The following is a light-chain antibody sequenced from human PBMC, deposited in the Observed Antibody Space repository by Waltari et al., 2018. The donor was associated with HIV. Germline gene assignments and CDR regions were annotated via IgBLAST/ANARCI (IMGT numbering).Light chain of an antibody. Sequence: VVLTQSPGTLSSSPGERATLSCRASQSIGTDYLAWYHQKPGQAPRLLIYHAYSRATGIPDRFSGSGSGTDFTLTISGLEPDDFAVYYCQYYGTSFTFGGGTKVEIK. J-gene: IGKJ4*01. V-gene: IGKV3-20*01. CDR1: QSIGTDY. CDR2: HAY. CDR3: QYYGTSFT.